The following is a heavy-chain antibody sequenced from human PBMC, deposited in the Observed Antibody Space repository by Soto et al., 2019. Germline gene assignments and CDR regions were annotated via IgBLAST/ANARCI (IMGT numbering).Heavy chain of an antibody. CDR2: ISCEGGNK. CDR1: GFTYSTFT. CDR3: ARDHRYFDWFDTSGMDV. Sequence: GGALRLSWAASGFTYSTFTRHWVRQAPGKGLEWVAVISCEGGNKYYANSVKGRFTISRDNSKNTLYLQMNSLRAEDTAVYYCARDHRYFDWFDTSGMDVWGQGTTVTVS. J-gene: IGHJ6*02. D-gene: IGHD3-9*01. V-gene: IGHV3-30*03.